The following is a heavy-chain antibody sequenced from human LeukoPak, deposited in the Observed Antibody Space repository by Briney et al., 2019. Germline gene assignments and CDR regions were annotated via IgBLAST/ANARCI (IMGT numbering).Heavy chain of an antibody. D-gene: IGHD4-17*01. V-gene: IGHV4-34*01. CDR2: INHSGST. CDR3: ARVFDYGDYGDY. CDR1: GGSFSGYY. Sequence: SETLSLTCAVYGGSFSGYYWSWIRQPPGKGLEWIGEINHSGSTNYNPSLKSRVTISVDTSKNQFSLKLSSVTAADTAVYYCARVFDYGDYGDYWGQGTLVTVSS. J-gene: IGHJ4*02.